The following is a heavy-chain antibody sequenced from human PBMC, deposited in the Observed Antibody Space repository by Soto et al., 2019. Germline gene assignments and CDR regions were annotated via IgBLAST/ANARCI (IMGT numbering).Heavy chain of an antibody. CDR1: GFVFSDYD. J-gene: IGHJ4*02. Sequence: QVQLVESGGGVVQPGTSLRLSCAGSGFVFSDYDIHWVRQAPGKGREWVTFMSHDGISRFYADSVKGRFTISRDNSKSTLYLEMNSLRVEDTAVYYCARGKFASGSRAKLFDYWGQGTLVTVST. CDR2: MSHDGISR. CDR3: ARGKFASGSRAKLFDY. D-gene: IGHD2-2*01. V-gene: IGHV3-30-3*01.